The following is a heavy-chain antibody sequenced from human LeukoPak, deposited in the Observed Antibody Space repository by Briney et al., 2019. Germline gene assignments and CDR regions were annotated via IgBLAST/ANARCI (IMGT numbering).Heavy chain of an antibody. V-gene: IGHV3-30-3*01. CDR3: ARGRPMTSASCYLNY. J-gene: IGHJ4*01. Sequence: GRSLRLSCSASGFTFSSYAMHWVRQAPGKGLEWVAVISYDGSNEYYADSVKGRFTISRDNSNNTLYLQMNSVRADDTAVYSCARGRPMTSASCYLNYW. CDR1: GFTFSSYA. D-gene: IGHD2-2*01. CDR2: ISYDGSNE.